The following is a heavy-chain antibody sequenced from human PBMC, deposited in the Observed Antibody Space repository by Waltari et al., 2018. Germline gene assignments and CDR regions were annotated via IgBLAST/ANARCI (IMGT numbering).Heavy chain of an antibody. CDR2: ISSSDGTT. J-gene: IGHJ4*02. CDR3: ARYGIAARSYFFEY. CDR1: GFSFSSHE. V-gene: IGHV3-48*03. Sequence: EVQLVESGGGLVQPGGSLRLSCAASGFSFSSHEMNWVRQAPGKGLECVSYISSSDGTTYYADSVKGRFTISRDNAKNSLYLQMNSLRDEDTAVYYCARYGIAARSYFFEYWGQGTLVTVSS. D-gene: IGHD6-6*01.